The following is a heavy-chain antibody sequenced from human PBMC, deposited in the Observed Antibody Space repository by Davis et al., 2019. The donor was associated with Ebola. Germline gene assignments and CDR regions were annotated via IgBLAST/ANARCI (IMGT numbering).Heavy chain of an antibody. Sequence: SETLSLTCTVSGGSINNYFWSWIRQPPGKGLEWIGNIHYLGNTNYNPSLKSRFTMSVDTSKNQFSLKLSSVTAADTAVYYCARGNYGDYIVLYYYNMDVWGQGTMVTVSS. V-gene: IGHV4-59*01. CDR2: IHYLGNT. CDR3: ARGNYGDYIVLYYYNMDV. J-gene: IGHJ6*02. D-gene: IGHD4-17*01. CDR1: GGSINNYF.